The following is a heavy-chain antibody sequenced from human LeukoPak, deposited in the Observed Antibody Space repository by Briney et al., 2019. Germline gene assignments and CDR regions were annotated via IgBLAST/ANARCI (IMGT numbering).Heavy chain of an antibody. CDR3: ASNPKGVRPPGSDYYGMDV. J-gene: IGHJ6*02. Sequence: PSETLSLTCTVSGGSISSDGYYWSWIRQPPGKGPEWIGHIQHSGGTHYNSSLKSRVTISADRSKNQFSLKLSSVTAADTAVYYCASNPKGVRPPGSDYYGMDVWGQGTTVTVS. D-gene: IGHD3-10*01. CDR1: GGSISSDGYY. V-gene: IGHV4-30-2*01. CDR2: IQHSGGT.